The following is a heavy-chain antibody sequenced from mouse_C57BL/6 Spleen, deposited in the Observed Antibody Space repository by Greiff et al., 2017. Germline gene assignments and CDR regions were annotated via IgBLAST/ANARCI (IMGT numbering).Heavy chain of an antibody. Sequence: EVKLMESEGGLVQPGSSMKLSCTASGFTFSDYYMAWVRQVPEKGLEWVANINYDGSSTYYLDSLKSRFIISRDNAKNILYLKMSRLKSEDTATYYCARDQGDYFDYWGQGTTLTVSS. CDR2: INYDGSST. CDR3: ARDQGDYFDY. V-gene: IGHV5-16*01. D-gene: IGHD3-2*02. J-gene: IGHJ2*01. CDR1: GFTFSDYY.